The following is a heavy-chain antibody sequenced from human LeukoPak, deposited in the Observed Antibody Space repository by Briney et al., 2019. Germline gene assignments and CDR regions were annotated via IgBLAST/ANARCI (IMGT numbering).Heavy chain of an antibody. CDR1: GFTFSRYA. CDR2: ISGNGDTT. CDR3: AKANLVYSYGSDY. J-gene: IGHJ4*02. D-gene: IGHD5-18*01. V-gene: IGHV3-23*01. Sequence: GGSLRLSCAASGFTFSRYALSWVRQAPGKGLSWVAGISGNGDTTYYADSVKGRFTISRDNSKNALYLQMNSLRAEDTAVYYCAKANLVYSYGSDYWGQGTLVTVSS.